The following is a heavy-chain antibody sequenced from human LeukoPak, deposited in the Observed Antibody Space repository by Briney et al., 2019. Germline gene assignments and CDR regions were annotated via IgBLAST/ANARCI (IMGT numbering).Heavy chain of an antibody. CDR1: GFTFSSYS. CDR3: ARVAPGYYFDY. CDR2: ISSSSSYI. Sequence: GGSLRLSCAASGFTFSSYSMNWVRQAPGKGLEWVSSISSSSSYIYYADSVKGRFTISRDNAKNSLYLQMNGLRAEDTAVYYCARVAPGYYFDYWGQGTLVTVSS. D-gene: IGHD2-15*01. V-gene: IGHV3-21*01. J-gene: IGHJ4*02.